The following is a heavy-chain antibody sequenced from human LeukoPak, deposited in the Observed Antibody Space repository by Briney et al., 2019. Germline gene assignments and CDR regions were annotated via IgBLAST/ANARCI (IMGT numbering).Heavy chain of an antibody. V-gene: IGHV3-21*01. CDR1: GFTFSSYS. Sequence: PGGSLRLSCAASGFTFSSYSMNWVRQAPGKGLEWVSSISSSSSSYIYYADSVKGRFTISRDNAKNSLYLQMNSLRAEDTAVYYCARGRVVPPPRSPYFDYWGQGTLVTVSS. CDR3: ARGRVVPPPRSPYFDY. D-gene: IGHD2-2*01. CDR2: ISSSSSSYI. J-gene: IGHJ4*02.